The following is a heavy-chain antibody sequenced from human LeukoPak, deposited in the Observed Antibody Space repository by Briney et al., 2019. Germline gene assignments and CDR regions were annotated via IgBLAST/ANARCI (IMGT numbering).Heavy chain of an antibody. Sequence: ASVKVSCKASGYTFTGYYMHWVRQAPGQGLEWMGWINPNSGGTNYAQKFQGRVTMTRDTSISTAYMELSRLRSDDTAVYYCARDLHIVVVTDAFDIWGQGTMVTVSS. CDR3: ARDLHIVVVTDAFDI. CDR2: INPNSGGT. D-gene: IGHD2-21*02. J-gene: IGHJ3*02. V-gene: IGHV1-2*02. CDR1: GYTFTGYY.